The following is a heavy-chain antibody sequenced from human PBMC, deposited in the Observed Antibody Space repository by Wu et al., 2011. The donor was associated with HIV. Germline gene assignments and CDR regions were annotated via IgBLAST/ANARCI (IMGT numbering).Heavy chain of an antibody. V-gene: IGHV1-69-2*01. Sequence: EVQLVQSGAEVKKPGATVTISCKVSGYTFTDYNTHWVQQAPGKGLEWMGLVDPEDGETIYAEKFQGRVTITADTSTDTTYMELSSLRSEDTAVYYCATSRGYSFGYGDYWGQGTLVTVSS. CDR1: GYTFTDYN. CDR3: ATSRGYSFGYGDY. J-gene: IGHJ4*02. D-gene: IGHD5-18*01. CDR2: VDPEDGET.